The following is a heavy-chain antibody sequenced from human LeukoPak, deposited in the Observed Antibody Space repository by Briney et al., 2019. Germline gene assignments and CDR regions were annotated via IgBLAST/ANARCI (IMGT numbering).Heavy chain of an antibody. D-gene: IGHD2-2*01. V-gene: IGHV3-7*03. CDR1: GFTFSSYW. J-gene: IGHJ6*03. CDR3: AKDRAETQPYYMDV. Sequence: GGSLRLSCAASGFTFSSYWMSWVRQAPGKGLEWVANIKQDGSEKYYVDSVKGRFTISRDNSKNMLYLEMNSLRAEDTAVYYCAKDRAETQPYYMDVWGKGTTVTVSS. CDR2: IKQDGSEK.